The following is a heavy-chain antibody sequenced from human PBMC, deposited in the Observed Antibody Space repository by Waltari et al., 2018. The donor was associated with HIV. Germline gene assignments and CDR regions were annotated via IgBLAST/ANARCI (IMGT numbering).Heavy chain of an antibody. V-gene: IGHV3-23*01. CDR1: GFNFDLDA. CDR2: MSRSSSDT. Sequence: EVQFLESGGGLERRGGSLSLSCIASGFNFDLDAMIWVRQAPGKGRAWGSTMSRSSSDTYYAGFVKRRATISRDKSVDMLSLHMKSLRVADTAVYHCVTSGYNVVEFGHRLDFWGRGILVTVS. J-gene: IGHJ4*02. CDR3: VTSGYNVVEFGHRLDF. D-gene: IGHD5-18*01.